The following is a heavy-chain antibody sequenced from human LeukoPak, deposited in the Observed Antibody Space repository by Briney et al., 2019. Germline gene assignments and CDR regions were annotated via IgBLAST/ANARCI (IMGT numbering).Heavy chain of an antibody. CDR3: ARGYCGGDCYGD. CDR2: ISGSSRHI. CDR1: GFTFNIYS. V-gene: IGHV3-21*05. Sequence: GGSLRLSCAASGFTFNIYSMNWVRQAPGKGLEWVSYISGSSRHIYYADSVKGRFTISRDNTKSSLYLQMNSLRVEDMAVYYCARGYCGGDCYGDWGQGTLVTVSS. J-gene: IGHJ1*01. D-gene: IGHD2-21*02.